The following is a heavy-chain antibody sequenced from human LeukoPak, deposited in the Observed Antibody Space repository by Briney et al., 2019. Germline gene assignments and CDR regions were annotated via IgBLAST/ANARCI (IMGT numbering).Heavy chain of an antibody. CDR1: GYTLTELS. CDR3: ATLTPGLDIVVVPAAPRYFDL. D-gene: IGHD2-2*01. V-gene: IGHV1-24*01. J-gene: IGHJ2*01. CDR2: FDPEDGET. Sequence: ASVKVSFKVSGYTLTELSMHWVRQAPGKGLEWMGGFDPEDGETIYAQKFQGRVTMTEDTSTDTAYMELSSLRSEDTAVYYCATLTPGLDIVVVPAAPRYFDLWGRGTLVTVSS.